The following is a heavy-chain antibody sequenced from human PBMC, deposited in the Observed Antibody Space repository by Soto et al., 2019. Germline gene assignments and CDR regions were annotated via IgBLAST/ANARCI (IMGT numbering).Heavy chain of an antibody. Sequence: ASVKVSCKASGYTFTSYYMHWVRQAPGQGLEWMGIINPSGGSTSYAQKFQGRVTMTRDTSTSTVYMELSSLRSEDTAVYYCARDLASTYYASIGPSGYLGQGTLLTVSS. J-gene: IGHJ4*02. CDR2: INPSGGST. D-gene: IGHD3-22*01. CDR3: ARDLASTYYASIGPSGY. CDR1: GYTFTSYY. V-gene: IGHV1-46*03.